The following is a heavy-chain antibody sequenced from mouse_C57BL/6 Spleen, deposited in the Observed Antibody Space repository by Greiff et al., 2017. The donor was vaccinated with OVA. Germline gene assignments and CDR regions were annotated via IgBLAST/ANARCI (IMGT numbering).Heavy chain of an antibody. J-gene: IGHJ1*03. V-gene: IGHV5-2*01. CDR1: EYEFPSHD. CDR3: ARHGPFYYGSSYGYFDV. CDR2: INSDGGST. Sequence: EVMLVESGGGLVQPGESLKLSCESNEYEFPSHDMSWVRKTPEKRLELVAAINSDGGSTYYPDTMERRFIISRDNTKKTLYLQMRSLRSEDTALYYCARHGPFYYGSSYGYFDVWGTGTTVTVSS. D-gene: IGHD1-1*01.